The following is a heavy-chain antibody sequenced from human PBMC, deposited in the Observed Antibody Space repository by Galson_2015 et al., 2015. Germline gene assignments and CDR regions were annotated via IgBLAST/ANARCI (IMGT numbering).Heavy chain of an antibody. CDR3: ARDDGSSSNYYYYGVGV. J-gene: IGHJ6*02. Sequence: ALSLSCAASGFTFSRYGMHWVRQAPGKGLEWVALIWYDGSNKYYAGSVKGRFTISRDNSKNTLYLQMNSLRAEDTAVYYCARDDGSSSNYYYYGVGVWGQGTTVTVSS. D-gene: IGHD6-6*01. CDR2: IWYDGSNK. V-gene: IGHV3-33*01. CDR1: GFTFSRYG.